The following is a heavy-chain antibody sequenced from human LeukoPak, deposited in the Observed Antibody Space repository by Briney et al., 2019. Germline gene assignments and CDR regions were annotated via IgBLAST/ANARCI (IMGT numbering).Heavy chain of an antibody. V-gene: IGHV3-23*01. J-gene: IGHJ4*02. D-gene: IGHD6-19*01. CDR1: GFTFSSYA. CDR3: TSTSGWYPRFDY. CDR2: ISGSGGST. Sequence: GGSLRLSCAASGFTFSSYAMSWVRQAPGKGLEWVSAISGSGGSTYYAGSVKGRFTISRDNSKNTLYLQMNSLRAEDTAVYYCTSTSGWYPRFDYWGQGTLVTVFS.